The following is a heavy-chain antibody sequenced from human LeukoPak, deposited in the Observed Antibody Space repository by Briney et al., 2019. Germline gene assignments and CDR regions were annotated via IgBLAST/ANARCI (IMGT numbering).Heavy chain of an antibody. CDR2: IYYSGST. D-gene: IGHD5-18*01. J-gene: IGHJ4*02. CDR1: GGSISSYY. CDR3: ASTLGRGYSYGSDLYYFDY. Sequence: SETLSLTCAVSGGSISSYYWSWIRQPPGKGLEWIGYIYYSGSTNYNPSLKSRVTISVDTSKNQFSLKLSSVTAADTAVYYCASTLGRGYSYGSDLYYFDYWGQGTLVTVSS. V-gene: IGHV4-59*01.